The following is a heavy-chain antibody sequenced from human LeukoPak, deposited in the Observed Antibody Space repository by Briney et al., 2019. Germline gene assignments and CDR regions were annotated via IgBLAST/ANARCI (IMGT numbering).Heavy chain of an antibody. D-gene: IGHD1-26*01. Sequence: PGGSLRLSCAASGFTFSSYWMHWVRQAPGKGLVWVSRINTDGSSTSYADSVKGRFTISGDNAKNTLNLQMNSLRAEDTAVYYCARGTYGLRIDNWFDPWGQGTLVTVSS. CDR2: INTDGSST. J-gene: IGHJ5*02. CDR3: ARGTYGLRIDNWFDP. V-gene: IGHV3-74*01. CDR1: GFTFSSYW.